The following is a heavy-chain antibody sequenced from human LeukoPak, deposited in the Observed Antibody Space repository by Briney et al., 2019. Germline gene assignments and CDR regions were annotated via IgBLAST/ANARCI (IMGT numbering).Heavy chain of an antibody. CDR1: GDSLSSNY. D-gene: IGHD2-2*01. Sequence: SETLSLTCTVSGDSLSSNYWSWIRQPAGKGLEWIGRIYTSGSTNYNPSLKSRVTMSVDTSKNQFSLRLSSVTAADTAVYYCARGYCSSTGCYQPDIGGQGTMVTVSS. CDR3: ARGYCSSTGCYQPDI. CDR2: IYTSGST. J-gene: IGHJ3*02. V-gene: IGHV4-4*07.